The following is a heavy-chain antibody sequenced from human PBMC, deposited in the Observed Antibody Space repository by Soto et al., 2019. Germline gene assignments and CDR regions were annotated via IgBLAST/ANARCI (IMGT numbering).Heavy chain of an antibody. V-gene: IGHV3-11*06. CDR1: GFTFSDYY. Sequence: QVQLVESGGGLVKPGGSLRLSCAASGFTFSDYYMSWIRQAPGKGLEWVSYISSSSSYTNYADSVKGRFTISRDNAKNSLYLQMTSLRAEDTAVYYCARGPRADYGMDVWGHGTTVTVSS. J-gene: IGHJ6*02. CDR2: ISSSSSYT. CDR3: ARGPRADYGMDV.